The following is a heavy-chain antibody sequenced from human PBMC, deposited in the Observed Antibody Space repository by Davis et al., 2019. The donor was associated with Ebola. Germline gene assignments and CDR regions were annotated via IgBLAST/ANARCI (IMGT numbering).Heavy chain of an antibody. Sequence: KVSCKGSGYSFADQWIGWVRQMPGKGLEWMGIIYPGDSDTRYSPSFLGQVTISADKSIKTAFLQWSSLKASDTAMYYCATLRRTITGMDDGFDIWGQGTMVTVSS. CDR1: GYSFADQW. CDR2: IYPGDSDT. CDR3: ATLRRTITGMDDGFDI. D-gene: IGHD2-8*02. V-gene: IGHV5-51*01. J-gene: IGHJ3*02.